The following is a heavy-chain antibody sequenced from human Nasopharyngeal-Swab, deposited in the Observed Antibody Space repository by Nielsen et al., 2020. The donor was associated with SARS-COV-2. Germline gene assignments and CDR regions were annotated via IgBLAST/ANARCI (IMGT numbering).Heavy chain of an antibody. CDR2: ISAYNGNT. V-gene: IGHV1-18*01. D-gene: IGHD2-2*01. CDR3: ARENIVVVPAATYYYGMDV. CDR1: GYTFTSYG. J-gene: IGHJ6*02. Sequence: ASVKVSCKASGYTFTSYGISWLRQAAGQGLEWMGWISAYNGNTNYAQKLQGRVTMTTDTSTSTAYMELRSLSSDDTAVYYCARENIVVVPAATYYYGMDVWGQGTTVTVSS.